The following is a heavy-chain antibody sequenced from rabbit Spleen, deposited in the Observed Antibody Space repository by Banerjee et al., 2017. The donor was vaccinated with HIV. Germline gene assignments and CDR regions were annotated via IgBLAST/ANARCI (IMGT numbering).Heavy chain of an antibody. CDR1: GFSLSSGYY. D-gene: IGHD4-2*01. J-gene: IGHJ4*01. CDR3: ARDADNGGIDYFNL. V-gene: IGHV1S40*01. CDR2: INAGSSGTT. Sequence: QSLEESGGDLVKPGASLTLTCTASGFSLSSGYYMCWVRQAPGKGLEWIACINAGSSGTTYYASWAKGRFTISKTSSTTVTLQMTSLTAADTATYFCARDADNGGIDYFNLWGQGTLVTVS.